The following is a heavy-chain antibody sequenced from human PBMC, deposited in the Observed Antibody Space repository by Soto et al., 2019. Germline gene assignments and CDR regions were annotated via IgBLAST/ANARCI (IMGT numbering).Heavy chain of an antibody. CDR3: ASDFNFDY. CDR1: GFTFSSYA. CDR2: ISYDGSNK. Sequence: PGGSLRLSCAASGFTFSSYAIHWVRQAPGKGLEWVAVISYDGSNKYYADSVKGRFTISRDNSKNTLYLQMNSLRAEDTAVYYCASDFNFDYWGQGTLVTVSS. V-gene: IGHV3-30-3*01. J-gene: IGHJ4*02.